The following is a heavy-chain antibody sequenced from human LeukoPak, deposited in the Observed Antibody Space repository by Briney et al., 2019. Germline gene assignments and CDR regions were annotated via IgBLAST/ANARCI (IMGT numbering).Heavy chain of an antibody. J-gene: IGHJ4*02. CDR1: GFTFSDHH. Sequence: GGSLRLSCAASGFTFSDHHMHWVRQAPGKGLEWVAVISYDGSNKYYADSVKGRFTISRDNSKNTLYLQMNSLRAEDTAVYYCAGSSGWYLGPHYFDYWGQGTLVTVSS. CDR3: AGSSGWYLGPHYFDY. D-gene: IGHD6-19*01. CDR2: ISYDGSNK. V-gene: IGHV3-30*03.